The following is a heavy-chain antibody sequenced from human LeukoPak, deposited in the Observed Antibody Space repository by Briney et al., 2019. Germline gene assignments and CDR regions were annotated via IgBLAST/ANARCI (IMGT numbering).Heavy chain of an antibody. Sequence: PGGSLRLSCAASGFTFSSYGMHWVRQAPGKGLEWVAVIWYDGSNKHYADSVKGRFTISRDNSKNTLYLQMNSLRAEDTAVYYCARDGGSGVLNPFDYWGQGTLVTVSS. V-gene: IGHV3-33*01. D-gene: IGHD3-10*01. CDR1: GFTFSSYG. CDR2: IWYDGSNK. CDR3: ARDGGSGVLNPFDY. J-gene: IGHJ4*02.